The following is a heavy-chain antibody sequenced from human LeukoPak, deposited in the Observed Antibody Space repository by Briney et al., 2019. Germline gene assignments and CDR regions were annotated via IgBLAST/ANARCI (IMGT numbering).Heavy chain of an antibody. CDR1: GGSISNYY. Sequence: PSETLSLTCTVSGGSISNYYWSWIRQPPGKGLEWIGHIYYSGATKYNPSLKSRITISVDTSKNQFSLMLSSVTAADTAVYYCARFGITVVRGGKYYFDYWGQGTLVIVSS. J-gene: IGHJ4*02. CDR2: IYYSGAT. CDR3: ARFGITVVRGGKYYFDY. V-gene: IGHV4-59*08. D-gene: IGHD3-10*01.